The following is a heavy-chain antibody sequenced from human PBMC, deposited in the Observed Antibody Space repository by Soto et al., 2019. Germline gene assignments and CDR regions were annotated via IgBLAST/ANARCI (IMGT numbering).Heavy chain of an antibody. CDR1: GGSISSYY. D-gene: IGHD2-15*01. Sequence: SETLSLTCTVSGGSISSYYWSWIRQPPGKGLEWIGYIYYSGSTYYNLSLKSRVTISVDTSKNQFSLNLSFVTAADTAVYYCATMGTPATGLYYFDYWGQGTLVTVSS. V-gene: IGHV4-59*08. CDR2: IYYSGST. J-gene: IGHJ4*02. CDR3: ATMGTPATGLYYFDY.